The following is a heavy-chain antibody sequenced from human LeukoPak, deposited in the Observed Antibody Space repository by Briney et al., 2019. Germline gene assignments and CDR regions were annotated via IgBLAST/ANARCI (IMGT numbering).Heavy chain of an antibody. J-gene: IGHJ4*02. CDR2: IYYSGST. CDR1: GGSISSSSYY. V-gene: IGHV4-39*07. Sequence: SETLSLTCTVSGGSISSSSYYWGWIRQPPGKGLEWIGSIYYSGSTYYNPSLKSRVTISVDTSKNQFSLKLSSVTAADTAIYYCATDRAGRYFAAGTYAYWGRGILVTVSS. D-gene: IGHD3-10*01. CDR3: ATDRAGRYFAAGTYAY.